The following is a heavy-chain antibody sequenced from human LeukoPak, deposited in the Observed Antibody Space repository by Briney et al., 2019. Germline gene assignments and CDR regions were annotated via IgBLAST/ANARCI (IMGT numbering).Heavy chain of an antibody. D-gene: IGHD4-17*01. CDR3: ARGSKYGDSSLDY. J-gene: IGHJ4*02. CDR2: IYYSGNT. V-gene: IGHV4-59*01. CDR1: GGSLSSYY. Sequence: SETLSLTCTVSGGSLSSYYWTWIRQTPGKGPEWIGYIYYSGNTNYNPSLKSRVTTSIDTSKNQFSLKLSFVAAADTAVYYCARGSKYGDSSLDYWGQGTLVTVSS.